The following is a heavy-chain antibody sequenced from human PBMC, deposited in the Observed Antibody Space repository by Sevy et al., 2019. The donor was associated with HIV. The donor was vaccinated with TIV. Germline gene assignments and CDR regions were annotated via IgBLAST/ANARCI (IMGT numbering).Heavy chain of an antibody. J-gene: IGHJ6*02. Sequence: ASVKVSCMVSGYTLSKLSMHWVRQAPGKGPEWMGGFDPEDGETIYAQKFQGRVTMTEDTSTDTAYMELSSLRSEDTAVYYCATLDFWSDYHLYGMDVWGQGTTVTVSS. CDR2: FDPEDGET. D-gene: IGHD3-3*01. V-gene: IGHV1-24*01. CDR1: GYTLSKLS. CDR3: ATLDFWSDYHLYGMDV.